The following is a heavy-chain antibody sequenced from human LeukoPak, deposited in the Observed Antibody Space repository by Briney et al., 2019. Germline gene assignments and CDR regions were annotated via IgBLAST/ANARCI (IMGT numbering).Heavy chain of an antibody. Sequence: GGSLRLSCAASGFTFSSHAMSWVRQAPGKGLEWVSAISGSGGSTYYADSVKGRFTISRDNSKNTLYLQMNSLRAEDTAVYYCAKDKIGLRFLEWSYLFDYWGQGTLVTVSS. D-gene: IGHD3-3*01. CDR3: AKDKIGLRFLEWSYLFDY. CDR1: GFTFSSHA. J-gene: IGHJ4*02. CDR2: ISGSGGST. V-gene: IGHV3-23*01.